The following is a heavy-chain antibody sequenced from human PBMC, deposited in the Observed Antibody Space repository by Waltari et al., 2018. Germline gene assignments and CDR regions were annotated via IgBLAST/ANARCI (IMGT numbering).Heavy chain of an antibody. V-gene: IGHV1-8*01. CDR1: GYTLTSSD. D-gene: IGHD6-19*01. CDR2: MNPNSSNT. J-gene: IGHJ4*02. CDR3: ARQAVAGTDY. Sequence: QVQLVQSGAEVKKPGASVKVACKASGYTLTSSDINWVRQATGQGLEWMGWMNPNSSNTGYAQKFQGRVTMTRNTSISTAYMELSSLRSEDTAVYYGARQAVAGTDYWGQGTLVTVSS.